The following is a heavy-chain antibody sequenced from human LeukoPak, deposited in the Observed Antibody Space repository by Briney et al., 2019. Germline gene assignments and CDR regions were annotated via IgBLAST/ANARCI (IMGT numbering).Heavy chain of an antibody. CDR2: IKNDGTVK. CDR1: AFTFSSYA. CDR3: AKDSYSKGDY. Sequence: GGSLRLSCAASAFTFSSYAMSWVRQAPGKGLEWVANIKNDGTVKNYVDSVKGRFTISRDNAKNSLYLQMNSLRAEDTGVYYCAKDSYSKGDYWGQGVLVTVSS. D-gene: IGHD5-18*01. J-gene: IGHJ4*02. V-gene: IGHV3-7*01.